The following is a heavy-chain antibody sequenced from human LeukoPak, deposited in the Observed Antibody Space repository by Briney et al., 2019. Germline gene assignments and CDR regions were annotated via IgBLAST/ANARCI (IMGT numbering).Heavy chain of an antibody. CDR2: ISYDGSYK. CDR1: GFTFSSYA. CDR3: AKDDRGYYFDY. D-gene: IGHD3-16*01. Sequence: GGSLRLSCAASGFTFSSYAMHWVRQAPGKGLEWVAIISYDGSYKYYADSVKGRFTISRDNSKNTLSLQMNSLRAEDTAVYYCAKDDRGYYFDYWGQGTLVTVSS. V-gene: IGHV3-30*18. J-gene: IGHJ4*02.